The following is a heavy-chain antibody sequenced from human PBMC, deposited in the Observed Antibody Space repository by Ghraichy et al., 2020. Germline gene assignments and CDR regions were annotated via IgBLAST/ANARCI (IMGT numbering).Heavy chain of an antibody. CDR1: GFTFSSYA. J-gene: IGHJ5*02. V-gene: IGHV3-23*01. CDR3: AKTLRVGLGGGWFDP. Sequence: GGSLRLSCAASGFTFSSYAMSWVRQAPGKGLEWVSAISGSGGSTYYADSVKGRFTISRDNSKNTLYLQMNSLRAEDTAVYYCAKTLRVGLGGGWFDPWGQGTLVTVSS. D-gene: IGHD3-16*01. CDR2: ISGSGGST.